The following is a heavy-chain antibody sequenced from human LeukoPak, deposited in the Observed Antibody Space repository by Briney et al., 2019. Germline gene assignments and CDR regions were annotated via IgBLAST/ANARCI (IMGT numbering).Heavy chain of an antibody. CDR2: IIPIFGTT. V-gene: IGHV1-69*13. D-gene: IGHD1-14*01. CDR1: GGTFNRYS. CDR3: ASGSGAWYKEFDY. Sequence: SVKVSCKASGGTFNRYSFDWVRQAPGQGLEWMGGIIPIFGTTNYAQKFQGRVTITVDDSTSTAYMELSSLRSEDTAVYYCASGSGAWYKEFDYWGQGTLVTVSS. J-gene: IGHJ4*02.